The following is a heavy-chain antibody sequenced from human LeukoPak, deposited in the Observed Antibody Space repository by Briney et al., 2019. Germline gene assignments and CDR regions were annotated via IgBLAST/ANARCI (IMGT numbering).Heavy chain of an antibody. CDR2: IKNDESSP. CDR1: GFTFSSYS. Sequence: GGSLRLSCAASGFTFSSYSMNWVRQAPGEGLVWVSHIKNDESSPNYADSVKGRFTISRDNAKNTLYLQMNSLRAEDTAVYYCARGGTYGSMDYWGQRTLVIVSS. D-gene: IGHD1-26*01. V-gene: IGHV3-74*01. J-gene: IGHJ4*02. CDR3: ARGGTYGSMDY.